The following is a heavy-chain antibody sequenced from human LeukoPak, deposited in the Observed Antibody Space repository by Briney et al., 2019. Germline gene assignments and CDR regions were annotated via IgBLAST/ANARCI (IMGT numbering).Heavy chain of an antibody. Sequence: GGSLRLSCAASGFAVSKNYMTWVRQAPGRGLEWVSIIYSNGVTYYADSVKGRFTISRDNSKNTLYLQMNSLRAEDTAVYYCAKGRTGYSYGLFDYWGQGTLVAVSS. CDR3: AKGRTGYSYGLFDY. J-gene: IGHJ4*02. V-gene: IGHV3-53*01. CDR2: IYSNGVT. D-gene: IGHD5-18*01. CDR1: GFAVSKNY.